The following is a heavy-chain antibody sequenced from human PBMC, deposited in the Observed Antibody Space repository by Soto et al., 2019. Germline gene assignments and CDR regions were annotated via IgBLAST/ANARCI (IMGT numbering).Heavy chain of an antibody. CDR3: VAGGGLPRYY. V-gene: IGHV4-30-2*01. J-gene: IGHJ4*02. D-gene: IGHD5-12*01. Sequence: QLQLQESGSGLVKPSQTLSLTCAVSGGSISSGGYSWSWIRQPPGKGLEWIGYIYHSGSTYYNPSLTSRVTISVDRSKNQFYLKLSSVTAADTAVYYCVAGGGLPRYYWGQGTLVTVSS. CDR1: GGSISSGGYS. CDR2: IYHSGST.